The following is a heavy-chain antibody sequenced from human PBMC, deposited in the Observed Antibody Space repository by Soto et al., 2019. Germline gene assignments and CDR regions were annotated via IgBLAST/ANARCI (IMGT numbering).Heavy chain of an antibody. Sequence: EVQLLESGGGLVQPGGSLRLSCAASGFTFSSYAMRWVRQAPGKGLEWVSSISGSGGSTYYADSVKGRFTISRDNSKNTLNLQMNSLRAEDTALSYCAKFSSGSNCLGGGWFDPWGQGTLVTVSS. V-gene: IGHV3-23*01. CDR2: ISGSGGST. CDR1: GFTFSSYA. J-gene: IGHJ5*02. D-gene: IGHD1-26*01. CDR3: AKFSSGSNCLGGGWFDP.